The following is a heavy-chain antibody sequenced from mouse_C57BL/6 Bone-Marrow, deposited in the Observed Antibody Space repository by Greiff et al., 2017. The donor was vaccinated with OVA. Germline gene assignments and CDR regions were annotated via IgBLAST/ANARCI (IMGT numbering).Heavy chain of an antibody. CDR3: ARSRYYGSSPFAY. D-gene: IGHD1-1*01. CDR1: GFTFSSYG. V-gene: IGHV5-6*02. CDR2: ISSGGSYT. J-gene: IGHJ3*01. Sequence: VMLVESGGDLVKPGGSLKLSCAASGFTFSSYGMSWVRQTPDKRLEWVATISSGGSYTYYPDSVKGRFTISRDNAKNTLYLQMSSLKSEDTAMYYCARSRYYGSSPFAYWGQGTLVTVSA.